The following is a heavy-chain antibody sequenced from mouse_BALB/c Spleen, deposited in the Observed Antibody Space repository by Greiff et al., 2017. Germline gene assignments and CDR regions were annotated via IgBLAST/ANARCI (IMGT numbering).Heavy chain of an antibody. CDR1: GFNIKDTY. CDR2: IDPANGNT. Sequence: VQLQQSGAELAKPGASVKLSCTASGFNIKDTYMHWVKQRPEQGLEWIGRIDPANGNTKYDPKFQGKATITADTSSNTAYLQLSSLTSEDTAVYYCARSGGYYAMDYWGQGTSVTVSS. J-gene: IGHJ4*01. D-gene: IGHD1-1*02. CDR3: ARSGGYYAMDY. V-gene: IGHV14-3*02.